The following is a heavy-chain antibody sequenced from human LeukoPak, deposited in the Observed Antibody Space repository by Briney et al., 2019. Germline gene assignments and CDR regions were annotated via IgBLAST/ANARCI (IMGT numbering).Heavy chain of an antibody. V-gene: IGHV1-69*05. D-gene: IGHD3-22*01. CDR3: AAAGTYYYDSSGYRDY. J-gene: IGHJ4*02. Sequence: SVKVSCKASGGTFSRYAISWVRQAPGQGLEWMGRIIPIFGTANYAQKFQGRVTITTDESTSTAYMELSSLRSEDTAVYYCAAAGTYYYDSSGYRDYWGQGTLVTVSS. CDR1: GGTFSRYA. CDR2: IIPIFGTA.